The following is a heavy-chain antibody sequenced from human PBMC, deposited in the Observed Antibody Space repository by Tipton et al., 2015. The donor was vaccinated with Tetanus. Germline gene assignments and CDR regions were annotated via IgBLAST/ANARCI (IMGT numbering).Heavy chain of an antibody. Sequence: QVQLVQSGAEMKKPGASVKVSCKASGYTFTGYYIYWVRQAPGQGLEWMGWIDPNSGGTVYAQKFQGRVTMTSDTSISTAYMGLRSLRSDNTAAYYCAGDRGDYIYYGMGVWGPGTTVTVS. J-gene: IGHJ6*02. CDR2: IDPNSGGT. D-gene: IGHD3-22*01. V-gene: IGHV1-2*02. CDR3: AGDRGDYIYYGMGV. CDR1: GYTFTGYY.